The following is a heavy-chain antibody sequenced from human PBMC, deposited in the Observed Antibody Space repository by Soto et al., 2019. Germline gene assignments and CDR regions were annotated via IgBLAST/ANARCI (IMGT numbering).Heavy chain of an antibody. V-gene: IGHV1-2*02. CDR2: INPDSGAT. CDR1: GYSFTGYY. Sequence: HLVQSGAEVKRPGASLKVSCKASGYSFTGYYMHWVRQAPGQGLEWMGWINPDSGATNYAQNFQGRVTLTSDTSISTASMALTSLPSDDTAVYYCARGDYGTGGYPFPYFDYWGQGTLVIVSS. D-gene: IGHD2-8*02. CDR3: ARGDYGTGGYPFPYFDY. J-gene: IGHJ4*02.